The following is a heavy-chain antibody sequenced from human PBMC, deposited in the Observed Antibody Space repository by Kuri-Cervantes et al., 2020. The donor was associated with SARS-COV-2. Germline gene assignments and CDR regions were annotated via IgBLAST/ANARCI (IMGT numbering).Heavy chain of an antibody. Sequence: SETLSLTCAVYGGSFSDYYWSWIRQPPGKGLEWIGEINHSGSTNYNPSLKSRVTISVDTSKNQFSLKLSSVTAADTAVYYCARHPFTGIAAAGPYFDYWGQGTLVTVSS. CDR1: GGSFSDYY. D-gene: IGHD6-13*01. CDR2: INHSGST. CDR3: ARHPFTGIAAAGPYFDY. J-gene: IGHJ4*02. V-gene: IGHV4-34*01.